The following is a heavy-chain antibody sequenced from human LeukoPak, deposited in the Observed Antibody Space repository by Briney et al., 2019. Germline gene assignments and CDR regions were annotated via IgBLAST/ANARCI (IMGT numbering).Heavy chain of an antibody. CDR2: IKQDGSEK. J-gene: IGHJ1*01. CDR3: ARDRNEGTAEYSQH. V-gene: IGHV3-7*01. D-gene: IGHD2-8*01. Sequence: GGSLRLSCAASGFTFSSYWMSWVRQAPGKGLEWVANIKQDGSEKYYVDSVKGRFTISRDNAKNSLYLQMNSLRAEDTAVYYCARDRNEGTAEYSQHWGQGTLVTVSS. CDR1: GFTFSSYW.